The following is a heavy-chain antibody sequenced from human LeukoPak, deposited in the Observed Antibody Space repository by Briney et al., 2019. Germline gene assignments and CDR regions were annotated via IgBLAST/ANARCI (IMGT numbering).Heavy chain of an antibody. CDR3: ARDVQRMLVRPNHNWFDP. D-gene: IGHD6-13*01. J-gene: IGHJ5*02. Sequence: GASVTVSFKASGYTFTVYYMHWVRQAPGQGREWMGWINPNSGGTNYAQKFQGRVTTTRDTSISTAYMELSRLRSDDTAVYYCARDVQRMLVRPNHNWFDPWGQGTLVTVSS. CDR2: INPNSGGT. V-gene: IGHV1-2*02. CDR1: GYTFTVYY.